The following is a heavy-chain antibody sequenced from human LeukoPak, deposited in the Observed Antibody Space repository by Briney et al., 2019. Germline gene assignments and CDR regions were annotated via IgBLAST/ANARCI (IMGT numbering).Heavy chain of an antibody. J-gene: IGHJ6*03. CDR1: GDSVSSNSAA. D-gene: IGHD6-19*01. Sequence: SQTLSLTCAISGDSVSSNSAAWHWIRQSPSRGLEWLGRTYYRSKWYNDYAVSVKSRITINPDTSKNQFSLQLNSVTPEDTAVYYCAREGYSSGWYGADYYYYMDVWGKGTTVTISS. CDR3: AREGYSSGWYGADYYYYMDV. V-gene: IGHV6-1*01. CDR2: TYYRSKWYN.